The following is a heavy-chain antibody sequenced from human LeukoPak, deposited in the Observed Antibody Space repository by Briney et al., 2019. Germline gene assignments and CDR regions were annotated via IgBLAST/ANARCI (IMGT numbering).Heavy chain of an antibody. CDR1: GFTFSNYA. D-gene: IGHD1-26*01. CDR2: ISGSDGHT. CDR3: AKGPFRVGASAVPSDAFDI. Sequence: PGGSLRLPCAASGFTFSNYAMSWVRQAPGKGLEWVSAISGSDGHTYYADSVKGRFTISSDNSKNTLYLQMFSLRAEDTAVYYCAKGPFRVGASAVPSDAFDIWGQGTMVTVSS. V-gene: IGHV3-23*01. J-gene: IGHJ3*02.